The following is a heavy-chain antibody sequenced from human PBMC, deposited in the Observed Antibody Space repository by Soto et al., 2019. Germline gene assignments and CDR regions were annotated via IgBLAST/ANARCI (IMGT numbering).Heavy chain of an antibody. CDR2: IYYSGST. V-gene: IGHV4-59*01. J-gene: IGHJ5*02. CDR3: ARDRAAAGGFDP. CDR1: GGSISSYY. Sequence: SETLSLTCTVSGGSISSYYWSWIRQPPGKGLEWIGYIYYSGSTNYNPSLKSRVTISVDTSKNQFSLKLSSVIAADTAVYYCARDRAAAGGFDPWGQGTLVTVSS. D-gene: IGHD6-13*01.